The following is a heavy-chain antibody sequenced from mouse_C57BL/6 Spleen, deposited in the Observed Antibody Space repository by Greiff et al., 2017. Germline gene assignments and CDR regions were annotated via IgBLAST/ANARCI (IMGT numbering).Heavy chain of an antibody. V-gene: IGHV1-55*01. CDR1: GYTFTSYW. CDR3: AREDGYYEGDYAMDY. CDR2: IYPGSGST. J-gene: IGHJ4*01. D-gene: IGHD2-3*01. Sequence: QVQLQQPGAELVKPGASVKMSCKASGYTFTSYWITWVKQRPGQGLEWIGDIYPGSGSTNYNEKFKSKATLTVDTSSSTAYMQLSSLASEDSAVYYSAREDGYYEGDYAMDYWGQGTSVTVSS.